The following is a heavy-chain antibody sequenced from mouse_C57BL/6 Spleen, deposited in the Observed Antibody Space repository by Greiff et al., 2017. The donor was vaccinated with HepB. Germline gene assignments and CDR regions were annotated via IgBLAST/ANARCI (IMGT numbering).Heavy chain of an antibody. CDR2: INPYNGGT. CDR1: GYTFTDYY. CDR3: ARGVNYYFDY. V-gene: IGHV1-19*01. Sequence: EVQLQESGPVLVKPGASVKMSCKASGYTFTDYYMNWVKQSHGKSLEWIGVINPYNGGTSYNQKFKGKATLTVDKSSSTAYMELNSLTSEDSAVYYCARGVNYYFDYWGQGTTLTVSS. J-gene: IGHJ2*01. D-gene: IGHD4-1*02.